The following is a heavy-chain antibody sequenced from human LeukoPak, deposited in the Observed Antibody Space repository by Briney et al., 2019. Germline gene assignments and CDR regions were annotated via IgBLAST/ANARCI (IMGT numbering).Heavy chain of an antibody. CDR2: ISSSSSYI. J-gene: IGHJ4*02. D-gene: IGHD1-7*01. V-gene: IGHV3-21*01. CDR3: ARAHNWKYGSFDF. Sequence: GGSLRLSCAASGFTFSSYWMSWVRQAPGKGLEWVSCISSSSSYIYYADSVKGRFTISRDNAKNSLYLQMNSLRAEDTAVYYCARAHNWKYGSFDFWGQGTLVTVSS. CDR1: GFTFSSYW.